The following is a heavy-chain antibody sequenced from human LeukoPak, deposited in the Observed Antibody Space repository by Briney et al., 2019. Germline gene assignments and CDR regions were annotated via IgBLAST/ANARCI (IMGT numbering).Heavy chain of an antibody. Sequence: NPSETLSLTCAVYGGSFSGYYWSWIRQPPGKGLEWIGEINHSGSTNYNPSLKSRVTISVDTSKNQFSLKLSSVTAADTAVYYCARAPHRSRYCSSTSCPRGYYYYGMDVWGQGTTVTVSS. CDR3: ARAPHRSRYCSSTSCPRGYYYYGMDV. D-gene: IGHD2-2*01. CDR1: GGSFSGYY. J-gene: IGHJ6*02. V-gene: IGHV4-34*01. CDR2: INHSGST.